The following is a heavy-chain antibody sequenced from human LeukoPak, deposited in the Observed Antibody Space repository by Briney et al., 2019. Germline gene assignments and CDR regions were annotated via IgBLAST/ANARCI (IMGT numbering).Heavy chain of an antibody. D-gene: IGHD3-10*01. Sequence: GGSLRLSCAASGFTFSSYWMSWVRQAPGKGLEWVANIKQDGSEKYYVDSVKGRFTISRDNAKNSLYLQMNSLRAEDTAVYYCARGLQGGWFGELLSAEKRAFDIWGQGTMVTVSS. CDR1: GFTFSSYW. V-gene: IGHV3-7*01. CDR2: IKQDGSEK. J-gene: IGHJ3*02. CDR3: ARGLQGGWFGELLSAEKRAFDI.